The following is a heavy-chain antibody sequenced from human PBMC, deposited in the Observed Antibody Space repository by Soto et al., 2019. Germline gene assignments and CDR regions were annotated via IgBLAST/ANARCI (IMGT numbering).Heavy chain of an antibody. J-gene: IGHJ6*02. Sequence: VKVSCKASGGTFSSYAISWVRQAPGQGLEWMGGIIPIFGTANYAQKFQGRVTITADESTSTAYMELSSLRSEDTAMYYCGRCRTDSYAMDVWGQGTTVTV. CDR2: IIPIFGTA. CDR1: GGTFSSYA. CDR3: GRCRTDSYAMDV. D-gene: IGHD5-18*01. V-gene: IGHV1-69*13.